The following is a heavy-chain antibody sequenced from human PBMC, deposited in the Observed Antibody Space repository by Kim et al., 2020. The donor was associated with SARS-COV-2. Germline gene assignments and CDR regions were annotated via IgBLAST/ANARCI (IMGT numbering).Heavy chain of an antibody. CDR1: GGSISSSSYY. V-gene: IGHV4-39*01. J-gene: IGHJ5*02. CDR2: IYYSGST. Sequence: SETLSLTCTVSGGSISSSSYYWGWIRQPPGKGLEWIGSIYYSGSTYYNPSLKSRVTISVDTSKNQFSLKLSSVTAADTAVYYCARRKLVTFDPWGQGTLVTVSS. CDR3: ARRKLVTFDP. D-gene: IGHD3-3*02.